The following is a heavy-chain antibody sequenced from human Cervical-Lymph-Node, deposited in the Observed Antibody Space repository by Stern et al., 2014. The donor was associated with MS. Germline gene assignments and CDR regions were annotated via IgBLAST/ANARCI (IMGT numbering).Heavy chain of an antibody. D-gene: IGHD2-2*01. Sequence: VQLVESGGGVVKPGRSLRLSCAASGFTFSRYAMHWVRQAPGKGLEWMAVISFDGGNKYYADSVTGRFTISRDNAKNTLFLQMNSLRPDDTAVYYCARDGADIVVVPATVEDALDVWGQGTMVTVSS. CDR2: ISFDGGNK. CDR1: GFTFSRYA. V-gene: IGHV3-30*01. CDR3: ARDGADIVVVPATVEDALDV. J-gene: IGHJ3*01.